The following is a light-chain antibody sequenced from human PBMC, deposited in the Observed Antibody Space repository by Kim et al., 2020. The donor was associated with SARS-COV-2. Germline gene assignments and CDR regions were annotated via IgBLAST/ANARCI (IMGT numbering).Light chain of an antibody. V-gene: IGLV2-11*01. Sequence: QSALTQPRSVSGSPGQSVTISCTGTSRDVGGYNYVSWYQQHPGKAPKLMIYDVSKRPSGVPDRFSGSKSGNTASLTISGLQAEDEADYYCCSYAGSYFFGTGTKVTVL. CDR2: DVS. J-gene: IGLJ1*01. CDR3: CSYAGSYF. CDR1: SRDVGGYNY.